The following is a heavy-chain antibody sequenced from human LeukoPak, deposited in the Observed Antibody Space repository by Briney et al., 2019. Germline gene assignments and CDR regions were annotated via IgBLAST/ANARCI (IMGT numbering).Heavy chain of an antibody. CDR1: GFTFSSYE. D-gene: IGHD1-26*01. CDR2: ISSSGNTI. Sequence: GGSLRLSCATSGFTFSSYEMNWVRQASGKGLEWVSHISSSGNTIKYADSVKGRFTISRDNTKSSLYLQMNSLRVDDTAVYYCARDRGLVGSTFHYWGQGTLVTVSS. J-gene: IGHJ4*02. CDR3: ARDRGLVGSTFHY. V-gene: IGHV3-48*03.